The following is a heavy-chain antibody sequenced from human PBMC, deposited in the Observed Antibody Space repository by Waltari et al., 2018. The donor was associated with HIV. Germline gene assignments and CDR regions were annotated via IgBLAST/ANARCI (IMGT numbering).Heavy chain of an antibody. CDR1: GFTFDDYT. J-gene: IGHJ4*02. CDR3: AKGNTDYDFWTGLDY. D-gene: IGHD3-3*01. V-gene: IGHV3-43*01. Sequence: EVQLVESGGAVVQPGGSLRLPCAASGFTFDDYTMHWVRQAPGKGLELVSLISWDGDSPYYADSVKDRFTISRDNSKNSLYLQMNSLRTEDTALYYCAKGNTDYDFWTGLDYWGQGTLVTVSS. CDR2: ISWDGDSP.